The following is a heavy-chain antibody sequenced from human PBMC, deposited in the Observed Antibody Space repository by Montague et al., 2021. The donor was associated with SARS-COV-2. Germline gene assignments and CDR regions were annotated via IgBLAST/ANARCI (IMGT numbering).Heavy chain of an antibody. J-gene: IGHJ6*02. D-gene: IGHD5-18*01. Sequence: SLRLSCPASVFTFSSYSLNWVRQAPGKGLEWVSSISSSSSYIYYSDSVKVRFTISRDNAKNSLYLQMNSLRAEDTAVYYCARGGYSYGTDYYYYYGMDVWGQGTTVTVSS. CDR3: ARGGYSYGTDYYYYYGMDV. V-gene: IGHV3-21*01. CDR2: ISSSSSYI. CDR1: VFTFSSYS.